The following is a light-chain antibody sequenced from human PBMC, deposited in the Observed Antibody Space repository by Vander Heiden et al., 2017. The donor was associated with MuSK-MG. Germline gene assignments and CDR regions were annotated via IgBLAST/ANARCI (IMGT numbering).Light chain of an antibody. V-gene: IGKV1-33*01. CDR3: QQYDNFPIT. Sequence: DIQMTQSPSSLSASVGDRVTITCQASQGITNFLNWYQQQPGKAPKLLIYDASNLGTGAPSRFSGSGSGTDFTLTITNLHPEDFATYYCQQYDNFPITFGQGTRLEIK. J-gene: IGKJ5*01. CDR1: QGITNF. CDR2: DAS.